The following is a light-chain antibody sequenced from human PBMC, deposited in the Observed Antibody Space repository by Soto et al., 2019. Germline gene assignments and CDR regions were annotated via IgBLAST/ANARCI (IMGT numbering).Light chain of an antibody. CDR2: GAS. CDR3: QQCHTSPRT. Sequence: DIQMTQSPSFLSASVGDRVTVTCRASQSVGTHLHWYQQKSGKAPKLLIYGASTMETGVPSRFSGSGSGTDFTLTITSLQPDDFAVYYCQQCHTSPRTFGQGTRLEIK. V-gene: IGKV1-39*01. CDR1: QSVGTH. J-gene: IGKJ2*01.